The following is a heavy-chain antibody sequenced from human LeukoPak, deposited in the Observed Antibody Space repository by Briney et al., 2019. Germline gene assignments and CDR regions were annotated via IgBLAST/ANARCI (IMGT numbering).Heavy chain of an antibody. CDR2: IYYSGST. Sequence: SETLSLTCTVSGGSISSGGYYWSWIRQHPGKGLEWIGYIYYSGSTYYNPSLKSRVTISVDTSKNQFSLKLSSVTAADTAVYYCARAPDTAMAKYFQHWGQGTLVTVSS. CDR3: ARAPDTAMAKYFQH. V-gene: IGHV4-31*03. D-gene: IGHD5-18*01. J-gene: IGHJ1*01. CDR1: GGSISSGGYY.